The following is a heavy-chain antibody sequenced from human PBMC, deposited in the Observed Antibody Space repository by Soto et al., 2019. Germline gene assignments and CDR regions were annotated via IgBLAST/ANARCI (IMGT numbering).Heavy chain of an antibody. CDR1: GYTFTSYG. J-gene: IGHJ5*02. CDR3: ARKLDRDHWFDH. CDR2: SRAYNSNT. V-gene: IGHV1-18*01. D-gene: IGHD1-1*01. Sequence: ASVKVSSKASGYTFTSYGISCVRQAPGQVLEWMGWSRAYNSNTNYAQKLQGRVTMTTDTSTSTGCMELRSLRSDDTAVYYCARKLDRDHWFDHWGQGTLVTVS.